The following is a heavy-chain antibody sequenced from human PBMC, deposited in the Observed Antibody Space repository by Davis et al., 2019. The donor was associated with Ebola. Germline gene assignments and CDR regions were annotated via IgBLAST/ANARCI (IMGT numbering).Heavy chain of an antibody. CDR2: IKQDGSEK. V-gene: IGHV3-7*03. Sequence: GRSLKISCAASGFTFSSYWMSWVRQAPGKGLEWVANIKQDGSEKYYVDSVKGRFTISRDNPKNAVYLQMNNLRVEDTAVYYCARGPEDYYFDYWGQGTLVTVSS. CDR3: ARGPEDYYFDY. J-gene: IGHJ4*02. CDR1: GFTFSSYW.